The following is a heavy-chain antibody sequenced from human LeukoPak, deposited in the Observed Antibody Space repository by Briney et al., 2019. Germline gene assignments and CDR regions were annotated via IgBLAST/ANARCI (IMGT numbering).Heavy chain of an antibody. V-gene: IGHV3-49*03. CDR1: GFTFGDYA. J-gene: IGHJ4*02. CDR2: IRSKAYGGTT. D-gene: IGHD5-24*01. Sequence: GRSLRLSCTASGFTFGDYAMSWFRQAPGKGLEWVGFIRSKAYGGTTEYAASVKGRFTISRDDSKSIAYLQMNSLKTEDTAVYYCTRGGVEMATPNDYWGQGTLVTVSS. CDR3: TRGGVEMATPNDY.